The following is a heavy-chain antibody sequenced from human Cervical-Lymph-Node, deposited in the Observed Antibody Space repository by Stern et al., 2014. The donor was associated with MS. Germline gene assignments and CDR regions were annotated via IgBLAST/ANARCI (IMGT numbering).Heavy chain of an antibody. V-gene: IGHV2-70*01. Sequence: QITLKESGPALVKPTQTLTLTCTFSGFSLSTSGMCVSWIRQPPGKALEWLALIDWADDKYYGTSLKTRLTISKDTSKNQVVLTMTNMDPVDTATYYCARIPTYYYDSSGYSDAFDIWGQGTMVTVSS. CDR1: GFSLSTSGMC. CDR3: ARIPTYYYDSSGYSDAFDI. CDR2: IDWADDK. J-gene: IGHJ3*02. D-gene: IGHD3-22*01.